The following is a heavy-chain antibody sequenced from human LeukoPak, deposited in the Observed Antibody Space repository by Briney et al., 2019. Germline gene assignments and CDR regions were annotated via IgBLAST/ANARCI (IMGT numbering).Heavy chain of an antibody. CDR2: IYYSGST. CDR1: GGSISSGDYY. Sequence: SETLSLTCAVSGGSISSGDYYWSWIRQPPGKGLEWIGYIYYSGSTYYNPSLKSRVTISVDTSKNQFSLKLSSVTAADTAVYYCARHVLRAAAGKHSGSLDYWGQGTLVTVSS. V-gene: IGHV4-30-4*08. D-gene: IGHD6-13*01. J-gene: IGHJ4*02. CDR3: ARHVLRAAAGKHSGSLDY.